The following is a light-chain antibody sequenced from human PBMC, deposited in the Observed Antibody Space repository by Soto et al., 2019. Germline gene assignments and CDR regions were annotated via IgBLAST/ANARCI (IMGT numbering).Light chain of an antibody. V-gene: IGKV3-20*01. Sequence: ESVLTQSPGTLSLSPGERATLSCRASQSVSSSYLAWYQQKPGQAPRLLIYGASSRATVIPDRFSGSGSGTDFTLTISRLEPEDLAVYYCQQDGSSPRAFGQGTKVEIK. J-gene: IGKJ1*01. CDR1: QSVSSSY. CDR2: GAS. CDR3: QQDGSSPRA.